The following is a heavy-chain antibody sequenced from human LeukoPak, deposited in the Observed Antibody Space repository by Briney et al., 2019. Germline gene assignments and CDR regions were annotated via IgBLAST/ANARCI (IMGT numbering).Heavy chain of an antibody. V-gene: IGHV3-23*01. CDR1: GFTFSSYG. J-gene: IGHJ4*02. CDR2: ISGGGGNT. D-gene: IGHD3-22*01. Sequence: PGGSLRLSCAAAGFTFSSYGLSWARQAPGKGLEWVSAISGGGGNTYYADSVKGRFTISRDNSNNTLYLQMNSLRADDTAVYYCAKDLYYDSSGYQFDYWGQGTLVTVSS. CDR3: AKDLYYDSSGYQFDY.